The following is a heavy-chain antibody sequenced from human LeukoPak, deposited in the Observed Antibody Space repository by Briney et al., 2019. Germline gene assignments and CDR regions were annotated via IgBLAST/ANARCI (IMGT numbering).Heavy chain of an antibody. CDR2: INPNSGGT. D-gene: IGHD3-10*01. V-gene: IGHV1-2*02. Sequence: GASVKVSCKASVYSFTGCYMHWVRQAPRRGRAGMGWINPNSGGTKYAQKFQGRVTMTRDTSISTAYMELSRLRSDDTAVYYCARGPYYGSGRRGYYFDYWGQGTLVTVSS. CDR3: ARGPYYGSGRRGYYFDY. J-gene: IGHJ4*02. CDR1: VYSFTGCY.